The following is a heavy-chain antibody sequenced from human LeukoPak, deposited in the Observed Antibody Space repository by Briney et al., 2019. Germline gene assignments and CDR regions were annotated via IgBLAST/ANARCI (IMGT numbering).Heavy chain of an antibody. Sequence: GGSLRLSCTASGDTFSNHAMSWVRQAPGRGLEWVSGISNSGGSTYHAGSVKGRFTISRDNSKNTLYLQMNSLRAEDTAVYYCAKLGGATDFDYWGQGTLVTVSS. CDR3: AKLGGATDFDY. J-gene: IGHJ4*02. CDR2: ISNSGGST. V-gene: IGHV3-23*01. CDR1: GDTFSNHA. D-gene: IGHD1-26*01.